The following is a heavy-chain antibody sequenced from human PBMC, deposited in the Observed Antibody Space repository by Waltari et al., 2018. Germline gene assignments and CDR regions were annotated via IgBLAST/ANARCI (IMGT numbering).Heavy chain of an antibody. Sequence: QVQLQESGPGLVKPSGTLSLTCAVSGGSIRSINWWSWVRQPPGKGLEWIGEIYHSGSTNYNPSLKSRVTISVDKSKNQFSLKLSSVTAADTAVYYCAAREAHYYDSTGWYFDLWGRGTLVTVSS. CDR2: IYHSGST. J-gene: IGHJ2*01. CDR1: GGSIRSINW. V-gene: IGHV4-4*02. D-gene: IGHD3-22*01. CDR3: AAREAHYYDSTGWYFDL.